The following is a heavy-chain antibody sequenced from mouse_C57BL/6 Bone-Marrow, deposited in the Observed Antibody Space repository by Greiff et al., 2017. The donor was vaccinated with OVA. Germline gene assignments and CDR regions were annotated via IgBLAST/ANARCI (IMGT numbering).Heavy chain of an antibody. J-gene: IGHJ4*01. Sequence: QVQLQQPGAELVKPGASVKVSCKASGYTFTSYWMHWVKQRPGQGLEWIGRIHPSDSDTNYNQKFKGKATLTVDKSSSTAYMQLSSLTSEDSAVYYCAMRITTVVAKTGTLYAMDYWGQGTSVTVSS. D-gene: IGHD1-1*01. CDR1: GYTFTSYW. CDR3: AMRITTVVAKTGTLYAMDY. V-gene: IGHV1-74*01. CDR2: IHPSDSDT.